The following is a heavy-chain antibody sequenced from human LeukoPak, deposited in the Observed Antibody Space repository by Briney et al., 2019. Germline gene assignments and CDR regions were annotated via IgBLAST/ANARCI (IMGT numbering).Heavy chain of an antibody. J-gene: IGHJ4*02. CDR2: IRYDGSNK. V-gene: IGHV3-30*02. CDR1: GFTFSSYG. Sequence: GGSLRLSCAASGFTFSSYGMHWVRQAPGKGLEWVAFIRYDGSNKYYADSVKGRFTISRDNSKNTLYLQMNSLTAEDTAVYYCAKDERNCGGDCYNFDYWGQGTLVTVSS. CDR3: AKDERNCGGDCYNFDY. D-gene: IGHD2-21*01.